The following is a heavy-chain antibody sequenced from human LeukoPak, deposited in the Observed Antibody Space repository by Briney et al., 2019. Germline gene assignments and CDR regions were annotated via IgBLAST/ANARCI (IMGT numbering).Heavy chain of an antibody. Sequence: GESLKISCKGSGYSFTSYWIGWVRQMPEKGLEWMGIIYPGDSDTRYSPSFQGQVTISADKSISTAYLQWSSLKASDTAMYYCARQGGYCSSTSCYALLYFDYWGQGTLVTVSS. V-gene: IGHV5-51*01. CDR3: ARQGGYCSSTSCYALLYFDY. J-gene: IGHJ4*02. CDR1: GYSFTSYW. D-gene: IGHD2-2*01. CDR2: IYPGDSDT.